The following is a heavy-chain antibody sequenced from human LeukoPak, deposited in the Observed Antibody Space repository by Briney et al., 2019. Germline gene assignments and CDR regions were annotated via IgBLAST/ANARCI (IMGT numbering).Heavy chain of an antibody. Sequence: SETLSPTCTVSGYSISSGYYWGWIRQPPGKGLEWIGSIYHSGSTYYNPSLKSRVTISVDTSKNQFSLKLSSVTAADTAVYYCARDSPGEPGYGPKSYYYMDVWGKGTTVTVSS. CDR2: IYHSGST. D-gene: IGHD3-9*01. CDR3: ARDSPGEPGYGPKSYYYMDV. V-gene: IGHV4-38-2*02. CDR1: GYSISSGYY. J-gene: IGHJ6*03.